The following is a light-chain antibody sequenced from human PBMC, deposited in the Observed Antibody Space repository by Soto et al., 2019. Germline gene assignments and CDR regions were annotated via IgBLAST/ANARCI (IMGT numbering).Light chain of an antibody. J-gene: IGKJ2*01. Sequence: EVVMTQSPATLSVSPGERVTLSCRASQSVSDNLAWYQQKPGQAPRLLIYGASTRATTIPARFSGSGSGTEFTLTISGLQSEDFAVYYCQHSNNWPYTFGQGTKLDI. CDR3: QHSNNWPYT. CDR2: GAS. CDR1: QSVSDN. V-gene: IGKV3-15*01.